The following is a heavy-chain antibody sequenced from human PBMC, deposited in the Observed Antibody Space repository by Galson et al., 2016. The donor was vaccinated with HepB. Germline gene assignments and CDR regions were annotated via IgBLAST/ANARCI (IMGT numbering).Heavy chain of an antibody. CDR3: AQLTSGRDTFFDP. CDR2: IYYTGGT. J-gene: IGHJ5*02. Sequence: SETLSLTCTVSGGSISSYYWSWIRQPPGKGLEWIGYIYYTGGTNYNPSLKSRVTISVDTSKNPFSLRLTSMTASDTAIYYCAQLTSGRDTFFDPWGQGTLVTVSS. CDR1: GGSISSYY. V-gene: IGHV4-59*08. D-gene: IGHD6-19*01.